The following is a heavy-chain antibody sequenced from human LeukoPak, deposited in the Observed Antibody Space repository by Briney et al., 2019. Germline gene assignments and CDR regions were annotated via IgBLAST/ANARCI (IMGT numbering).Heavy chain of an antibody. Sequence: GGSLRLSCAASGFTFSSFEMNWVRQAPGKGLEWVSYISSRGSTIYYADSVKGRFTISRDNAKNSLYLQMKSLRAEDTAVYYCSRDRHCIGSTCYGLWGQGTRVTVSS. V-gene: IGHV3-48*03. CDR2: ISSRGSTI. D-gene: IGHD2-2*01. CDR3: SRDRHCIGSTCYGL. J-gene: IGHJ4*02. CDR1: GFTFSSFE.